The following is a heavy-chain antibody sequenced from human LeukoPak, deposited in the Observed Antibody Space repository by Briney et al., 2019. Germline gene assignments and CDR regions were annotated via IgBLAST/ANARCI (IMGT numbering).Heavy chain of an antibody. J-gene: IGHJ4*02. CDR3: AKDPSFRPGYFDY. CDR1: GLTFSSYG. Sequence: GGSLRLSCAASGLTFSSYGMHWVRQAPGKGLEWVAFIRYDGSNKYYADSVKGRFTISRDNSKNTLYLQMNSPRAEDTAVYYCAKDPSFRPGYFDYWGQGTLVTVSS. CDR2: IRYDGSNK. V-gene: IGHV3-30*02.